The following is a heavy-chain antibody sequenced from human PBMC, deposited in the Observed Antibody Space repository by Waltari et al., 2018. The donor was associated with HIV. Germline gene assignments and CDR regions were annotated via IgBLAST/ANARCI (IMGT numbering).Heavy chain of an antibody. CDR1: GYSYTNFG. CDR2: ISVYNGNT. J-gene: IGHJ5*02. D-gene: IGHD6-13*01. Sequence: QVQLVQSETEMKTPGASVKVSCKASGYSYTNFGISWVRQAPGQGPEWRGRISVYNGNTKHAQTLQGRVTMTTDTSTSTAYMELRSLRSDDTAVYDCARDEFSSWFDPWGQGTLVTVSS. V-gene: IGHV1-18*01. CDR3: ARDEFSSWFDP.